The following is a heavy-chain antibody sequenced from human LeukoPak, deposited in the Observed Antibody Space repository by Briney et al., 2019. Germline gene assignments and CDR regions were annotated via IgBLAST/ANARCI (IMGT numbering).Heavy chain of an antibody. CDR3: ARVSFGSSGYYYMDV. CDR2: IYYSGST. CDR1: GGSISSYY. D-gene: IGHD3-3*01. J-gene: IGHJ6*03. V-gene: IGHV4-59*01. Sequence: SETLSLTCTVSGGSISSYYWSWIRQPPGKGLEWIGYIYYSGSTNYNPSLKSRVTISVDTSKNQFSLKLSSVTAADTAVYYCARVSFGSSGYYYMDVWGKGTTVTISS.